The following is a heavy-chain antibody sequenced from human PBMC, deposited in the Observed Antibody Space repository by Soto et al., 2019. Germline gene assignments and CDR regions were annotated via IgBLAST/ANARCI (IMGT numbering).Heavy chain of an antibody. Sequence: EVQLLESGGGLVQPGGSLRLSCAASGFTFSSYAMSWVRQAPGKGLEWVSTISGNGGTTYYADSVKGRFTISRDNSKNTLYVQMNSLRAEDPAVYYCAKDARATYGMDVWGPGTTVNVSS. CDR3: AKDARATYGMDV. V-gene: IGHV3-23*01. CDR1: GFTFSSYA. J-gene: IGHJ6*02. CDR2: ISGNGGTT.